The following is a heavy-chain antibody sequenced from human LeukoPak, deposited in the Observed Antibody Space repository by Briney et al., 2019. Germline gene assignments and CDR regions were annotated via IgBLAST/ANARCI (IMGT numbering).Heavy chain of an antibody. CDR3: VKDPIGRSSDWYDAY. CDR2: INPSGGST. D-gene: IGHD6-19*01. Sequence: ASVKVSCKASGYTFTSYYMHWVRQAPGQGLEWMGIINPSGGSTSYAQKFQGRVTMTRDTSTSTVYMELSSLRSEDTAVYYCVKDPIGRSSDWYDAYWGQGTLVTVSS. V-gene: IGHV1-46*01. CDR1: GYTFTSYY. J-gene: IGHJ4*02.